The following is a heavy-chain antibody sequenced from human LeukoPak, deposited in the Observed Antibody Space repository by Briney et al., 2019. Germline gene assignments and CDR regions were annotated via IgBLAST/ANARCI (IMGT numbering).Heavy chain of an antibody. D-gene: IGHD3-10*01. CDR2: IYTSGST. J-gene: IGHJ4*02. V-gene: IGHV4-61*02. Sequence: SQTLSLTCTVSGGSVSSGSYYWNWIRQPAGKGLEWIGRIYTSGSTNFNPSLKSRVTISVDTSKNQFSLKLSSVTAADTAVYYCARGPTPYYADYWGQGTLVTVSS. CDR1: GGSVSSGSYY. CDR3: ARGPTPYYADY.